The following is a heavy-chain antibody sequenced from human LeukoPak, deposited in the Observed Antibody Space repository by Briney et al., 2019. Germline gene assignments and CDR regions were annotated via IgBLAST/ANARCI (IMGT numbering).Heavy chain of an antibody. Sequence: GESLKISCKGSGYSFTSYWIGWVCQMPGKGLEWMGIIYPGDSDTRYSPSFQGQVTISADKSISTAYLQWSSLKASDTAMYYCARTETAEHYYYYGMDVWGKGTTVTVSS. V-gene: IGHV5-51*01. D-gene: IGHD5-18*01. CDR1: GYSFTSYW. CDR3: ARTETAEHYYYYGMDV. CDR2: IYPGDSDT. J-gene: IGHJ6*04.